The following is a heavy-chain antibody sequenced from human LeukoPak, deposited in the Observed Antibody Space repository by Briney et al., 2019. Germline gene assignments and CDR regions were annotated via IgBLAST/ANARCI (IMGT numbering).Heavy chain of an antibody. CDR1: GGSISSSSYH. CDR2: IYHSGST. J-gene: IGHJ4*02. D-gene: IGHD6-13*01. V-gene: IGHV4-39*07. CDR3: ARVVAAAGHHDY. Sequence: PSETLSLTCTVSGGSISSSSYHWGWIRQPPGKGLEWIGSIYHSGSTYYNPSLKSRVTISVDTSNNQFSLKLTSVTAADTAVYYCARVVAAAGHHDYWGQGTLVTVSS.